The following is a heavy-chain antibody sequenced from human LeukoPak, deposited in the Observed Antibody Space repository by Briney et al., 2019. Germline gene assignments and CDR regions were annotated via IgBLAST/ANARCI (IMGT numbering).Heavy chain of an antibody. J-gene: IGHJ5*01. CDR2: IKADGSAK. CDR3: VREAGWSHDS. Sequence: GRSRTPSCAASGVTFSNYWMSWVRQAPGKGLEWVATIKADGSAKYYVDSVKGRFTISRDNAKNSLHLQMNSLRAEDTAVYYCVREAGWSHDSWGQGTQVSVSS. CDR1: GVTFSNYW. D-gene: IGHD3-3*01. V-gene: IGHV3-7*05.